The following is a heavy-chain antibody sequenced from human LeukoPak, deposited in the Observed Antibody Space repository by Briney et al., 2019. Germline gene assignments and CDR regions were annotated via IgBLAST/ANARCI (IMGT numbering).Heavy chain of an antibody. D-gene: IGHD3-22*01. CDR1: GGSISTSNYY. CDR3: ARDDDSSGYWDWYFDL. V-gene: IGHV4-61*01. J-gene: IGHJ2*01. CDR2: IYYSGST. Sequence: PSETLSLTCTVSGGSISTSNYYWGWIRQPPGKGLEWIGYIYYSGSTNYNPSLKSRVTISVDTSKNQFSLKLSSVTAADTAVYYCARDDDSSGYWDWYFDLWGRGTLVTVSS.